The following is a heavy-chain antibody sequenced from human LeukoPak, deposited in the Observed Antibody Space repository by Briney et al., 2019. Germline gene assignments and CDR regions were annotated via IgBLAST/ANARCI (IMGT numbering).Heavy chain of an antibody. CDR1: GGSISSYY. CDR2: IYYSGST. J-gene: IGHJ4*02. V-gene: IGHV4-59*01. D-gene: IGHD6-19*01. CDR3: ARGPPRGNGWYFTHVDY. Sequence: SETLSLTCTVSGGSISSYYWNWIRQPPGKGLEWIGYIYYSGSTNYNPSLKSRVTISVDTSKNQFSLKLSSVTAADTAVYYCARGPPRGNGWYFTHVDYWGQGTLVTVSS.